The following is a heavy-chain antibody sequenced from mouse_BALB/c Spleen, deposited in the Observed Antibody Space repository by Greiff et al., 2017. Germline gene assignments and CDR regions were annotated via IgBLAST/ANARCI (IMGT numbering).Heavy chain of an antibody. CDR3: ARQGGAWFAY. J-gene: IGHJ3*01. Sequence: EVQLQESGGGLVKPGGSLKLSCAASGFTFSSYAMSWVRQTPEKRLEWVASISSGGSTYYPDSVKGRFTISRDNARNILYLQMSSLRSEDTAMYYCARQGGAWFAYWGQGTLVTVSA. CDR1: GFTFSSYA. V-gene: IGHV5-6-5*01. CDR2: ISSGGST.